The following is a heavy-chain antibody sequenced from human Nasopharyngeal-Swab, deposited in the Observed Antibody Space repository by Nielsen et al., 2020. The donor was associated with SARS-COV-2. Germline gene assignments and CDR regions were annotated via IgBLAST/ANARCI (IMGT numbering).Heavy chain of an antibody. CDR3: TRGDGALTYFDY. CDR1: GFTFSSYA. J-gene: IGHJ4*02. Sequence: GGSLRLSCAASGFTFSSYAMSWVRQAPGKGLEWVSVISGSGGSTYYADSVKGRFTISRDNSKNTLYLQMNSLRAEDTAVYYCTRGDGALTYFDYWGQGTLVSVSS. V-gene: IGHV3-23*01. CDR2: ISGSGGST. D-gene: IGHD4-17*01.